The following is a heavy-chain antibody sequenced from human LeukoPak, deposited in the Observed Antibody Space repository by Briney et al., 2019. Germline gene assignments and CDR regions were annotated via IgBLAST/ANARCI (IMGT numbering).Heavy chain of an antibody. Sequence: ASVKVSCKASGGTFSSYAISWVRQAPGQGLEWMGGIIPIFGTANYAQKFQGRVTITADESTSTAYMELSSLRSEDTAVYYCASWAVGELRTDMDVWGQGTTVTVSS. J-gene: IGHJ6*02. CDR3: ASWAVGELRTDMDV. CDR2: IIPIFGTA. V-gene: IGHV1-69*13. D-gene: IGHD1-7*01. CDR1: GGTFSSYA.